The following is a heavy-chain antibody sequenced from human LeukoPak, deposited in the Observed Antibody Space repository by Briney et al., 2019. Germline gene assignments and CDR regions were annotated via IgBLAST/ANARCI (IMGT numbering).Heavy chain of an antibody. D-gene: IGHD6-19*01. CDR2: ISGSGGST. V-gene: IGHV3-23*01. CDR1: GFTFGDYA. J-gene: IGHJ4*02. Sequence: GRSLRLSCTASGFTFGDYAMSWVRQAPGKGLEWVSAISGSGGSTYYADSVKGRFTISRDNSKNTLYLQMNSLRAEDTAVYYCAKDGPDSSGWYYDYWGQGTLVTVSS. CDR3: AKDGPDSSGWYYDY.